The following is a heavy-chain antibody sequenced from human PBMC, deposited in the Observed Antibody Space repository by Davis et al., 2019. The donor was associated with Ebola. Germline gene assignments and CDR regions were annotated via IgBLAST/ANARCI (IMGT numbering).Heavy chain of an antibody. CDR2: IYNSGST. J-gene: IGHJ4*02. Sequence: SETLSLTCSVSGGSFSSGGYYWTWIRQHPATGLEWIGYIYNSGSTFYNPSLKRRVTISVDTSKNLFSLELTSVTAADTAVYYCARGVYSGTFEAWGHWGPGTLVTVSS. V-gene: IGHV4-31*02. CDR1: GGSFSSGGYY. D-gene: IGHD1-26*01. CDR3: ARGVYSGTFEAWGH.